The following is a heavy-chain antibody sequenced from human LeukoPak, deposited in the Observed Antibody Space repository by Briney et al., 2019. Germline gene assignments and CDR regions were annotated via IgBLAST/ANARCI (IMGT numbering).Heavy chain of an antibody. J-gene: IGHJ4*02. CDR2: IIPIFGTA. CDR3: ARDGATGTTSDY. V-gene: IGHV1-69*13. D-gene: IGHD1-1*01. Sequence: SVKVSCKASGGTFSSYAISWVRQAPGQGLEWMGGIIPIFGTANYAQKFQGRVTITADESTSTAYMELSSLRSEDTAVYYCARDGATGTTSDYWGQGTLVTVFS. CDR1: GGTFSSYA.